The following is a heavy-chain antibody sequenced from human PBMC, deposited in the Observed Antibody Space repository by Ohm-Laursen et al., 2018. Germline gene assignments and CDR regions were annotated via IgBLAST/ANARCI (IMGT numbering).Heavy chain of an antibody. D-gene: IGHD3-22*01. CDR3: AKHSDYYETSSFYGHFDL. Sequence: GQTLSLTCAASDFTVSGAWMSWVRQAPGKGLECVSTISGGGGRTYYADSVKGRFTISKDSSNNTLSLQMKSLRAGDTAIYYCAKHSDYYETSSFYGHFDLWGQGTLVTVSS. CDR1: DFTVSGAW. J-gene: IGHJ5*02. V-gene: IGHV3-23*01. CDR2: ISGGGGRT.